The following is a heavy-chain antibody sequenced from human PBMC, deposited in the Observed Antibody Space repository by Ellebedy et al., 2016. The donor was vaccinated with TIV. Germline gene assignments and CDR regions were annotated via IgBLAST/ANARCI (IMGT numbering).Heavy chain of an antibody. CDR3: ARGGYCSGGSCYKNNWFDP. CDR1: GYTFTSYG. V-gene: IGHV1-18*01. J-gene: IGHJ5*02. CDR2: ISAYNGNT. Sequence: ASVKVSXKASGYTFTSYGISWVRQAPGQGLEWMGWISAYNGNTNYAQKLQGRVTMTTDTSTSTAYMELRSLRSDDTAVYYCARGGYCSGGSCYKNNWFDPWGQGTLVTVSS. D-gene: IGHD2-15*01.